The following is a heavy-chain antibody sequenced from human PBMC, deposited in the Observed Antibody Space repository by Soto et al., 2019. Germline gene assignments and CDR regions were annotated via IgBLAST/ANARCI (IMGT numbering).Heavy chain of an antibody. V-gene: IGHV3-48*01. CDR3: ARDADFWSGFDI. Sequence: EVQLVESGGGLVQPGGSLRLSCAASGFTFSSYSMNWVRQAPGKGLEWVSCISSSSSTIYYADSVKGRFTISRDNAKNSVYLQMNSLRAEDTAVYYCARDADFWSGFDIWGQGTMVTVSS. CDR1: GFTFSSYS. D-gene: IGHD3-3*01. J-gene: IGHJ3*02. CDR2: ISSSSSTI.